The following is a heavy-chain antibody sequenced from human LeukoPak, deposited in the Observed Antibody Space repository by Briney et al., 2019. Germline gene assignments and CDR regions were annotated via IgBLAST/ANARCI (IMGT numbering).Heavy chain of an antibody. J-gene: IGHJ4*02. CDR2: IYTSGST. CDR1: AGSISSYY. CDR3: ARGLAVAGITFFDY. V-gene: IGHV4-4*07. Sequence: SETLSLTCTVSAGSISSYYWSWIRQPAGKGLEWIGRIYTSGSTNYNPSLKSRVTMSVDTSKNQFSLKLSSVTAADTAVYYCARGLAVAGITFFDYWGQGTLVTVSS. D-gene: IGHD6-19*01.